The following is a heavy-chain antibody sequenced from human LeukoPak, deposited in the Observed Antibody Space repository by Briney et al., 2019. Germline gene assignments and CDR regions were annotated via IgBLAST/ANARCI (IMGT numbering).Heavy chain of an antibody. Sequence: GGSLRLSCTASGFTFSSYWMSWVRQTPGKGLEWVANIKEDGSEKDYVDSVKGRFTISRDNAKNSLFLQMNSLRVEDTAVYYCVISKGPGLAPYWGKGTLVTVSS. V-gene: IGHV3-7*01. CDR1: GFTFSSYW. J-gene: IGHJ4*02. CDR2: IKEDGSEK. CDR3: VISKGPGLAPY.